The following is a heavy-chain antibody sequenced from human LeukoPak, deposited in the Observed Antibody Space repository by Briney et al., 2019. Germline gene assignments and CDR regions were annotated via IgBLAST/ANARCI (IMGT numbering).Heavy chain of an antibody. CDR1: GLTFSSYW. V-gene: IGHV3-7*01. Sequence: GGSLRLSCAASGLTFSSYWMSWVRQAPGKGLGWVANINQDGSEKYYVDSVKGRFTISRDNAKNSLYLQMNSLRAEDTAVYYCARDRLDCSSTSCSTFDYWGQGTLVTVSS. D-gene: IGHD2-2*01. J-gene: IGHJ4*02. CDR2: INQDGSEK. CDR3: ARDRLDCSSTSCSTFDY.